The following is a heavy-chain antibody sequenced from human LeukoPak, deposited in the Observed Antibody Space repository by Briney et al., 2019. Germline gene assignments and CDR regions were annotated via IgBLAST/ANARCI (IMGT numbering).Heavy chain of an antibody. V-gene: IGHV1-69*05. J-gene: IGHJ5*02. D-gene: IGHD4-23*01. CDR3: ARDPGTRVVTPGVIWFDP. CDR1: GGTFSSYA. Sequence: SVKVSCKASGGTFSSYAISWVRQAPGQGLEWMGRIIPIFGTANYAQKFQGRVTITTDESTSTAYMELSSLRSEDTAVYYCARDPGTRVVTPGVIWFDPWGQGTLATVSS. CDR2: IIPIFGTA.